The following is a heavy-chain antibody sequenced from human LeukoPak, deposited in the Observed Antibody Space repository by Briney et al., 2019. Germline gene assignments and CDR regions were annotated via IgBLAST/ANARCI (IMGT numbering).Heavy chain of an antibody. CDR3: ARVSGGYSYGYSAFDI. Sequence: GGSLRLSCAASGFTFSSYSMNWVHQAPGKGLEWVSYISSSSSTIYYADSVKGRFTISRDNAKNSLYLQMNSLRDEDTAVYYCARVSGGYSYGYSAFDIWGQGTMVTVSS. D-gene: IGHD5-18*01. CDR1: GFTFSSYS. J-gene: IGHJ3*02. CDR2: ISSSSSTI. V-gene: IGHV3-48*02.